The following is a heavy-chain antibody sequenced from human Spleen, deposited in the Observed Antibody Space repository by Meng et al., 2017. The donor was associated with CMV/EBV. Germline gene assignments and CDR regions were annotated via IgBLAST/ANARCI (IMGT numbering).Heavy chain of an antibody. V-gene: IGHV1-8*03. Sequence: SCQASGYTFTNFDLSWVRQAPGQGLEWMGWMNPDNGAAGYAQRFQGRVTIARNTSINTAYMELRSLRSEDTAVYYCARGWNFGFDYWGQGTLVTVSS. CDR3: ARGWNFGFDY. CDR2: MNPDNGAA. CDR1: GYTFTNFD. D-gene: IGHD1-7*01. J-gene: IGHJ4*02.